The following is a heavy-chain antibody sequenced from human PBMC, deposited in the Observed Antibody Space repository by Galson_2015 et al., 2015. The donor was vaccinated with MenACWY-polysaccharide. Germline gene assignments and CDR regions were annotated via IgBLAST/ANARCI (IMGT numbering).Heavy chain of an antibody. Sequence: SLRLSCAASGFTFNDFWLSWVRQAPGKGLEWVANINQYGSEKYYVDSVKGRFTISRDNAKNSLYLQMNSLRAEDTAVYYCARDGGRTIGTSQRGCCGQGALVTVPS. CDR2: INQYGSEK. CDR3: ARDGGRTIGTSQRGC. J-gene: IGHJ4*02. D-gene: IGHD1-1*01. V-gene: IGHV3-7*01. CDR1: GFTFNDFW.